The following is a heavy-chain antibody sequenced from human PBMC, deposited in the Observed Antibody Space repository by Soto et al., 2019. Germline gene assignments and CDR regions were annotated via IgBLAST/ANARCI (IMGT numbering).Heavy chain of an antibody. J-gene: IGHJ4*02. V-gene: IGHV3-7*03. CDR2: IKKRGSET. D-gene: IGHD5-18*01. CDR3: ARGYSIDY. Sequence: EVQLVASGGGLVQPGGSLTLSCVASGFTFSSYWMTWVRQAPGKGLEWVANIKKRGSETYYVDSVKGRFTISRDDVKNSLYLQMNTLRAEDTAVYYCARGYSIDYWGQGTLVTVSS. CDR1: GFTFSSYW.